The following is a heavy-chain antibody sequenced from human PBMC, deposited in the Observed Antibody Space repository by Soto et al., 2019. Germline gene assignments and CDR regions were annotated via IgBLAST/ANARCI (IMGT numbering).Heavy chain of an antibody. V-gene: IGHV3-23*01. Sequence: PRGSLRLSCEASGFTFSDFGMSWVRQIPGKGLEWVSTVNNDGRNTHYADSVEGRFTISRDNSKNTLYLQMGSLRAEDTAIYYCAKDAGNEESLFDYWGQGTLVTVSS. CDR1: GFTFSDFG. CDR3: AKDAGNEESLFDY. CDR2: VNNDGRNT. J-gene: IGHJ4*02.